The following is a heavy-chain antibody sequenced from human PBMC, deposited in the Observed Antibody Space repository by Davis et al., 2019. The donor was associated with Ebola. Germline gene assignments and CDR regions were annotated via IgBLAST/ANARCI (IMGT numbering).Heavy chain of an antibody. CDR3: AKAYLYGADY. V-gene: IGHV3-48*02. D-gene: IGHD3-16*01. CDR2: ISSSNSNI. CDR1: GFTFSDYS. Sequence: GGSLRLSCAISGFTFSDYSMNWVRQAPGKGLEWLSYISSSNSNIHYADSVKGRFTISRDNAKNSLYLQMNNLRDEDTAVYYCAKAYLYGADYWGQGTLVTVSS. J-gene: IGHJ4*02.